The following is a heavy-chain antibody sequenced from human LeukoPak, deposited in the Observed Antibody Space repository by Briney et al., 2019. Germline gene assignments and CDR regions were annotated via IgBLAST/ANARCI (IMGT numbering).Heavy chain of an antibody. CDR2: ISSSSSYI. CDR3: ARDLTDGALSGMDV. Sequence: PGGSLRLSCAASGFAFDTYSMNWVRQAPGKGLEWVSYISSSSSYIYYADSVKGRFTISRDNAKNSLYLQMNSLRAEDTAVYYCARDLTDGALSGMDVWGQGTTVTVSS. J-gene: IGHJ6*02. CDR1: GFAFDTYS. D-gene: IGHD5-24*01. V-gene: IGHV3-21*05.